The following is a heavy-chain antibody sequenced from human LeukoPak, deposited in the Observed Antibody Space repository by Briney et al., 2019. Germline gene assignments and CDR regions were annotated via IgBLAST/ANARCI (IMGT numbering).Heavy chain of an antibody. Sequence: PSETLSLTCAVYGGSFSGYYWSWIRQPPGKGLEWIGEINHSGSINYNPSLKSRVTISVDTSKNQFSLKLSSVTAADTAVYYCVSPAVEDAFDIWGQGTMVTVSS. D-gene: IGHD4-23*01. J-gene: IGHJ3*02. V-gene: IGHV4-34*01. CDR1: GGSFSGYY. CDR3: VSPAVEDAFDI. CDR2: INHSGSI.